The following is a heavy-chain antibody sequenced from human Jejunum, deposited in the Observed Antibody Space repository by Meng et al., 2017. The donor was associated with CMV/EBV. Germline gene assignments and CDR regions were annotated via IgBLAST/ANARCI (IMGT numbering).Heavy chain of an antibody. V-gene: IGHV3-48*04. Sequence: LACAASGFTFSSYSMNWVRQAPGKGLEWVSSITSSSGTIYYADSVKGRFTIFRDNAKNSLHLQMNSLRADDTAVYYCARDLQLSTWGQGTLVTVSS. CDR2: ITSSSGTI. CDR3: ARDLQLST. J-gene: IGHJ5*02. CDR1: GFTFSSYS. D-gene: IGHD5-18*01.